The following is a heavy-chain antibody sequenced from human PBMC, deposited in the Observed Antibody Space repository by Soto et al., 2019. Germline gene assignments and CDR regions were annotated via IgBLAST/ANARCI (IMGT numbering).Heavy chain of an antibody. CDR3: ARGRYYYDSSAEYYFDY. V-gene: IGHV4-30-4*01. D-gene: IGHD3-22*01. Sequence: QVQLQESGPGLVKPSQTLSLTCTVSGGSITSGDDYWSWIRQPPGKGLEWIGFINNSGSTYYNSSLTSRVSMSTDTSKNQFSLRLNSVTAADTAVYYCARGRYYYDSSAEYYFDYWGQGTLVTVSS. CDR2: INNSGST. CDR1: GGSITSGDDY. J-gene: IGHJ4*02.